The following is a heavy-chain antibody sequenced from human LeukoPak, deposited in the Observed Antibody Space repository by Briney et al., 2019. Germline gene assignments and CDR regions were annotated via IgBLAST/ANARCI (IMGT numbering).Heavy chain of an antibody. CDR2: IYYSGST. Sequence: PSETLSLTCTVSGGSISSGGYYWSWIRQHPGKGLEWIGYIYYSGSTYYNPSLKSRVTISVDTSKNQFSLKLSSVTAADTAVYCCARAGAYDFWSGYPNAFDIWGQGTMVTVSS. V-gene: IGHV4-31*03. D-gene: IGHD3-3*01. CDR3: ARAGAYDFWSGYPNAFDI. CDR1: GGSISSGGYY. J-gene: IGHJ3*02.